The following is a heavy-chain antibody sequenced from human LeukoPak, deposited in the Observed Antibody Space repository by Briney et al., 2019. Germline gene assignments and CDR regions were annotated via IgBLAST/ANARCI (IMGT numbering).Heavy chain of an antibody. D-gene: IGHD1-1*01. Sequence: GGSLRLSCAASGFTFSNYAMSWVRQAPGKGLEWVSSISGTGGSTYYADSVKGRFTISRDNSNNTLFLQMNSLRAEDTAVYYCAKVRTGHYFDYWGQGTLVTVSS. CDR3: AKVRTGHYFDY. V-gene: IGHV3-23*01. J-gene: IGHJ4*02. CDR1: GFTFSNYA. CDR2: ISGTGGST.